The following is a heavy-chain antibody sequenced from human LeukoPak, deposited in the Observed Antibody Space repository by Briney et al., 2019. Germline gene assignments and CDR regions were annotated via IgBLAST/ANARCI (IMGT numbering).Heavy chain of an antibody. CDR1: GFTFGAYA. D-gene: IGHD1-26*01. CDR3: ARGPPDGWEVYCDF. J-gene: IGHJ4*02. V-gene: IGHV3-30-3*01. Sequence: PGGSLRPSCAASGFTFGAYALHWVRRSPGKGLEWVGLILYDGSNEFYADSVKGRFTISRDNSKNTLYLQMNSLRPEDTAVYYCARGPPDGWEVYCDFWGQGTLVTVSS. CDR2: ILYDGSNE.